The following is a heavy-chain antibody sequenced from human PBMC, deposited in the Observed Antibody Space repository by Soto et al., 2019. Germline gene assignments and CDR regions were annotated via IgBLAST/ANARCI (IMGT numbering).Heavy chain of an antibody. D-gene: IGHD3-22*01. V-gene: IGHV1-18*01. CDR1: GYTFTSYD. Sequence: GASVKVSCKASGYTFTSYDINWVRQAPGQGLEWMGWISAYNGNTNYAQKLQGRVTMTTDTSTSTAYMELRSLRSDDTAVYYCARDNYYDRNPYVWGQGTMVTVSS. CDR2: ISAYNGNT. CDR3: ARDNYYDRNPYV. J-gene: IGHJ3*01.